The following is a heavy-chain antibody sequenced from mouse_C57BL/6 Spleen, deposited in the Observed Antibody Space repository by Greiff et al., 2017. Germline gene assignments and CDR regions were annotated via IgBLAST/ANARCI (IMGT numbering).Heavy chain of an antibody. V-gene: IGHV1-59*01. D-gene: IGHD1-1*01. J-gene: IGHJ1*03. Sequence: VQLQQPGAELVRPGTSVKLSCKASGYTFTSYWMHWVKQRPGQGLEWIGVIDPSDSYTNYNQKFKGKATLTVDTSSSTAYMQLSSLTSEDSAVYYCARSGGSSHWYFDVWGTGTTVTVSS. CDR2: IDPSDSYT. CDR3: ARSGGSSHWYFDV. CDR1: GYTFTSYW.